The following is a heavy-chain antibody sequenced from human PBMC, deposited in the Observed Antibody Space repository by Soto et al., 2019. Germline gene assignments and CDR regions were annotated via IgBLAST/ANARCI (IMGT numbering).Heavy chain of an antibody. Sequence: SETLSLTCTVSGGSISSGDYYWSWIRQPPGKGLEWIGYIYYSGSTYYNPSLKSRVTISVDTSRNQFSLKLSSVTAADTAVYYCARDQYGIVVPSGPEGMDVWGQGTTVTVSS. D-gene: IGHD3-22*01. CDR3: ARDQYGIVVPSGPEGMDV. CDR2: IYYSGST. J-gene: IGHJ6*02. V-gene: IGHV4-30-4*01. CDR1: GGSISSGDYY.